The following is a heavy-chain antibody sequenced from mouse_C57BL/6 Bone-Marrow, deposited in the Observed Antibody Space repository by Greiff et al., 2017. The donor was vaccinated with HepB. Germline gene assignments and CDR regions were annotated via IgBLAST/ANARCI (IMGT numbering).Heavy chain of an antibody. CDR2: ISSGGDYI. D-gene: IGHD2-3*01. J-gene: IGHJ3*01. V-gene: IGHV5-9-1*02. CDR3: TRGKAYDGYYGFAY. CDR1: GFTFSSHA. Sequence: EVKLVESGEGLVKPGGSLKLSCAASGFTFSSHAMSWVRQTPEKRLEWVAYISSGGDYIYYADTVKGRFTISRDNARNTLYLQMSSLKSEDTAMYYCTRGKAYDGYYGFAYWGQGTLVTVSA.